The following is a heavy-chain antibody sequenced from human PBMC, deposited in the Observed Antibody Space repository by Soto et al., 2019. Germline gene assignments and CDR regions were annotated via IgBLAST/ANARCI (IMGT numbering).Heavy chain of an antibody. CDR1: GGSISDSY. Sequence: LSLTCTVSGGSISDSYWSRIRQPPGKGLEWIGYIYYSGNTNYNPSLKSRVTMSVDTSKNQFSLKLSSVTAADTAVYYCARGGSHASFDYWGQGTLVTVSS. CDR2: IYYSGNT. J-gene: IGHJ4*02. D-gene: IGHD1-26*01. V-gene: IGHV4-59*12. CDR3: ARGGSHASFDY.